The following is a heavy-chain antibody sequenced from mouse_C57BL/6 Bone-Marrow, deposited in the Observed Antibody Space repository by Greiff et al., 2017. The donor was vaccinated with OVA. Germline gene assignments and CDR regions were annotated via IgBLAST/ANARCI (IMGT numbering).Heavy chain of an antibody. CDR1: GFSLTSYG. Sequence: VQLQESGPGLVQPSQSLSNTCTVSGFSLTSYGVHWVRQPPGKGLEWLGVIWSGGSTDYNAAFISRLSISKDNSKSQVFFKMNSLQADDTALSYCAKNSAGTYFDVWGTGTTVTVSS. CDR2: IWSGGST. CDR3: AKNSAGTYFDV. J-gene: IGHJ1*03. V-gene: IGHV2-4*01. D-gene: IGHD4-1*01.